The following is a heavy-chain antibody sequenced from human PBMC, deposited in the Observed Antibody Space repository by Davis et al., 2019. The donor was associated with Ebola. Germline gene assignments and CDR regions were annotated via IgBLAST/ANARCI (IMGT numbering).Heavy chain of an antibody. CDR1: GGSISSGVYS. V-gene: IGHV4-31*03. J-gene: IGHJ2*01. CDR3: ATTAYSSYDHYYFDL. D-gene: IGHD5-12*01. CDR2: VRYRGVT. Sequence: LRLSCTVSGGSISSGVYSWTSIRQHPGNGLEWIGYVRYRGVTSYNPSLKSRLTMSVDTSKNQFSLTLTSVTAADTALYYCATTAYSSYDHYYFDLWGRGTLVTDSS.